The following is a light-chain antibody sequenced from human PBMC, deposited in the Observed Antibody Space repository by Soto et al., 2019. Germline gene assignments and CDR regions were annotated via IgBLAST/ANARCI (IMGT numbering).Light chain of an antibody. CDR3: QQTHTTFT. Sequence: DIQMTQSPSSLSASVGDRVTITCRASQSISTYLNWYQQKPGKVPKLLIYAASSLQSGVPSRFSGSGSGTDFNLTISSLQPEDFATYYCQQTHTTFTFGGGTTVEIK. V-gene: IGKV1-39*01. CDR2: AAS. J-gene: IGKJ4*01. CDR1: QSISTY.